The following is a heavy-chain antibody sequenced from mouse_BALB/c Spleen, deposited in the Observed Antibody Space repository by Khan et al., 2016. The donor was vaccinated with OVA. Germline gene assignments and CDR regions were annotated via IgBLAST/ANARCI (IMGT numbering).Heavy chain of an antibody. J-gene: IGHJ3*01. CDR3: VRGSSNSRFAY. CDR1: GYTFTDFA. Sequence: QVQLQQSGAELVRPGVSVKISCKGSGYTFTDFAMHWVKQSHAKSLEWIGVISTYYGDATNNQKFKGKATMTVDESSSTAYMELARLTSEDSAIYYCVRGSSNSRFAYWGQGTLVTVSA. D-gene: IGHD2-5*01. V-gene: IGHV1S137*01. CDR2: ISTYYGDA.